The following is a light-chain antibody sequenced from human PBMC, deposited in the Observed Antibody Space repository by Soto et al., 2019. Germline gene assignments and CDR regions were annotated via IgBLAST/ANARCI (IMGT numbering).Light chain of an antibody. J-gene: IGLJ2*01. CDR1: SSDVGGYNY. V-gene: IGLV2-14*01. CDR2: DVS. Sequence: QSALTQPASVSGSPGQSITISCTGTSSDVGGYNYVSWYQQHPGKAPKLMIYDVSNRPSGVSNRFSGSKSGNTASLTISGLQAEDEADYYCSRYTSSSTLEVVFGGGTKLTVL. CDR3: SRYTSSSTLEVV.